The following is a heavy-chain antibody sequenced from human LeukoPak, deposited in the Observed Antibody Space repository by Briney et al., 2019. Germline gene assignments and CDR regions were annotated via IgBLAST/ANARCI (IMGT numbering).Heavy chain of an antibody. V-gene: IGHV3-30-3*01. CDR2: TSSDLNVK. CDR1: GFTFRNYV. Sequence: GGSLRLSCAASGFTFRNYVIHWVRQAPGKGLEWVAVTSSDLNVKLYADSVKGRFTIPRDNSRSTLYLQMNSLRPEDTAIYYCAREGYYGSGSPPSLYFDYWGQEPWSPSPQ. D-gene: IGHD3-10*01. CDR3: AREGYYGSGSPPSLYFDY. J-gene: IGHJ4*01.